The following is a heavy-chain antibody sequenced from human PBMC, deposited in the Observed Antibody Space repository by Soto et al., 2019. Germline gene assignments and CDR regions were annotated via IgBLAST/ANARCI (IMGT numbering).Heavy chain of an antibody. V-gene: IGHV3-33*01. CDR2: IWYDGSNK. CDR3: AILVGGSYSSSWYSTEHYFDY. CDR1: GFTFSSYG. D-gene: IGHD6-13*01. Sequence: GGSLRLSCAASGFTFSSYGMHWVRQAPGKGLEWVAVIWYDGSNKYYADSVKGRFSISRDNSKNTLYLQMNSLRAEDTAVYYCAILVGGSYSSSWYSTEHYFDYWGQGTLVTVSS. J-gene: IGHJ4*02.